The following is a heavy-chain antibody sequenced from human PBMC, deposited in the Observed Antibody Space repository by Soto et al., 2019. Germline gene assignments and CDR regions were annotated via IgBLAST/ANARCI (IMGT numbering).Heavy chain of an antibody. CDR3: AGSICYYGMDV. Sequence: PGESLKISCRCSGYTFTNYWIGWVRQMPGKGPEWMGISYPGDSDTKYNPSFQGQVTISADKSITTTYLQGSRLKASDTAMYYCAGSICYYGMDVWGQGTTVTVSS. J-gene: IGHJ6*02. CDR1: GYTFTNYW. CDR2: SYPGDSDT. V-gene: IGHV5-51*01. D-gene: IGHD6-6*01.